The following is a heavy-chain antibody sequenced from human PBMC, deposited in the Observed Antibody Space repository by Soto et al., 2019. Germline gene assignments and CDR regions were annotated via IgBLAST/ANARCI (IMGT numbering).Heavy chain of an antibody. CDR1: GYTFTSYG. Sequence: QVQLVQSGAEVKKPRASVKVSCKASGYTFTSYGISWVRQAPGQGLEWMGWISAYNGNTNYAQKLQGRVTMTTDTSTSTAYMELRSLRSDDTAVYYCARVSDYYDSSGLYWYFDLWGRGTLVTVSS. J-gene: IGHJ2*01. D-gene: IGHD3-22*01. CDR3: ARVSDYYDSSGLYWYFDL. CDR2: ISAYNGNT. V-gene: IGHV1-18*04.